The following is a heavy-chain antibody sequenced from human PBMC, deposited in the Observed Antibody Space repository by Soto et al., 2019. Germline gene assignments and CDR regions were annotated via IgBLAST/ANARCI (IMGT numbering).Heavy chain of an antibody. CDR1: GFTFGSFP. V-gene: IGHV3-23*01. J-gene: IGHJ4*02. CDR2: ISGSGGGT. CDR3: AKGGVVVVAAIDY. D-gene: IGHD2-15*01. Sequence: GGSLGPSCAASGFTFGSFPMSWVRQAPGKGLEGVSAISGSGGGTYYADSVKGRFTISRDNSKNTLYLQMNSLRAEDTAVYYCAKGGVVVVAAIDYWGQGTLVTVSS.